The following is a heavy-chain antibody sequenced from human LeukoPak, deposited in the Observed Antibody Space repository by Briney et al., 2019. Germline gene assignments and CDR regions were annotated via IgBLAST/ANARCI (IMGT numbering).Heavy chain of an antibody. CDR3: ARDRGGSRSDC. V-gene: IGHV3-11*06. CDR2: IGIDSGNT. CDR1: GFIFGDYS. J-gene: IGHJ4*02. Sequence: GGSLRLSCAASGFIFGDYSMNWVRQPPGKGLEWISYIGIDSGNTKYADSVKGRFTISADNAKNTLYLQMNSLRAEDTAVYYCARDRGGSRSDCWGQGTLVTVSS. D-gene: IGHD6-13*01.